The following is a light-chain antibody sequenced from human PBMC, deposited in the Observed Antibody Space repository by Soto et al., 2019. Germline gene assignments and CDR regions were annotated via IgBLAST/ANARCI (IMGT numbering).Light chain of an antibody. CDR3: QKYNHYPP. V-gene: IGKV1-5*01. J-gene: IGKJ1*01. CDR2: DVS. CDR1: QSLSGR. Sequence: DIQMTQSPSTLSSSVGDRVTITCRASQSLSGRLAWYQQRPGQAPKLLIYDVSTLESGVPSRFSGTGTGSGTEFTLSISDLQPDDFATYYCQKYNHYPPFGPGTKVEVK.